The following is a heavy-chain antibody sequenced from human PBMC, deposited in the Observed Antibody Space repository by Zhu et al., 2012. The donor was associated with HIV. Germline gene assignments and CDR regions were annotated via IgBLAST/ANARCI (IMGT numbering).Heavy chain of an antibody. V-gene: IGHV4-39*07. CDR1: RGSISDSTYY. CDR2: IYYTAYT. D-gene: IGHD3-3*01. CDR3: ARLAGWSGWAGSYFDH. Sequence: QVQLQESGPRLVQPSQALSLTCTVSRGSISDSTYYWGWIRQPPGKGLEWTGSIYYTAYTYQNPSLRSRLTMSVDTSQNHFSLKLASVTAEDTAFYYCARLAGWSGWAGSYFDHWGQGIMVTVSS. J-gene: IGHJ4*02.